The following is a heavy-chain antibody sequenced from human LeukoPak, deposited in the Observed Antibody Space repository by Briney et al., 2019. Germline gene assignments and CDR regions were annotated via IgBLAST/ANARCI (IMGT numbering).Heavy chain of an antibody. D-gene: IGHD4-17*01. Sequence: ASVKVSCKASGGTFSSYAISWVRQAPGQGLEWMGWISAYNGNTNYAQKLQGRVTMTTDTSTSTAYMELRSLRSDDTAVYYCARDDYGDYGGGYWGQGTLVTVSS. CDR3: ARDDYGDYGGGY. CDR2: ISAYNGNT. V-gene: IGHV1-18*01. CDR1: GGTFSSYA. J-gene: IGHJ4*02.